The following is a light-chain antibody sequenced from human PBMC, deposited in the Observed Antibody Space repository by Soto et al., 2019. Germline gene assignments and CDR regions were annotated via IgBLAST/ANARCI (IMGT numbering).Light chain of an antibody. CDR1: QSISSY. V-gene: IGKV1-39*01. J-gene: IGKJ4*01. CDR3: QQSYSTPRT. CDR2: AAS. Sequence: DIQMTQSPSSLSASVGDRVPITCRASQSISSYLNWYQQKPGKAPKLLIYAASSLQSGVPSRFRGSGSGTDFTLTISSPQPVDGATYYCQQSYSTPRTFGGGTKVEIK.